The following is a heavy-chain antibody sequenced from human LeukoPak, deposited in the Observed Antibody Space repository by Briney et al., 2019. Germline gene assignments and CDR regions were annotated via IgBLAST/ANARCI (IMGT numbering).Heavy chain of an antibody. CDR3: AKEGYYDSSGYSVFDY. CDR2: VSGSGGNT. D-gene: IGHD3-22*01. J-gene: IGHJ4*02. V-gene: IGHV3-23*01. Sequence: GGSLRLSCAASGFIFSDYGMSWVRQAPGKGLEWVSAVSGSGGNTFYADSVKGRFTISSDNSKNTLYLQMNSLRAEDTAVYYCAKEGYYDSSGYSVFDYWGQGTLVTVSS. CDR1: GFIFSDYG.